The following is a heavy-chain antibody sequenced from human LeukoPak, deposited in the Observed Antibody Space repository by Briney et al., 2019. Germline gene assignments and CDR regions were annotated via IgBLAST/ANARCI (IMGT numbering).Heavy chain of an antibody. CDR2: INPNSGGT. J-gene: IGHJ6*03. D-gene: IGHD5-18*01. Sequence: GASVKVSCQASGYTFTGYYMHWVRQAPGQGLEWMRWINPNSGGTNYAQKFQGRVTMTRDTSISTAYMELSRLRSDDTAVYYCARGVRYSYGYYYYMDVWGKGTTVTVSS. CDR3: ARGVRYSYGYYYYMDV. CDR1: GYTFTGYY. V-gene: IGHV1-2*02.